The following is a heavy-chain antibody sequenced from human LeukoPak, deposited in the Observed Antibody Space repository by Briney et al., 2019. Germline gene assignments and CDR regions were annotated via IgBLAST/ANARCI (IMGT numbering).Heavy chain of an antibody. D-gene: IGHD1-26*01. CDR1: GFSFSSSA. CDR2: IRNDGRNK. V-gene: IGHV3-30*02. J-gene: IGHJ4*02. CDR3: AKGLRKLIVGSTEYYFDY. Sequence: PGGSLRLSCVASGFSFSSSAMHWVRQAPGKGLEWVAFIRNDGRNKYYADSVKGRFTISRDNSKNTLYLQMNSLRAEDTAVYYCAKGLRKLIVGSTEYYFDYWGQGTLVTVSS.